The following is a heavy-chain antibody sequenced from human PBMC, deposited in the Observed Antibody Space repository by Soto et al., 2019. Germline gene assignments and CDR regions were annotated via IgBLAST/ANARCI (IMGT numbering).Heavy chain of an antibody. D-gene: IGHD3-9*01. Sequence: PXESLRLSCAASGFSFSSYAMSWVRQAPGKGLEWVSAISGSGGSTYCADSVKGRFTISRDNSKNTLYLQMNSLRAEDTAVYYCAKDNRLLRYFDSRDENWFDPSGQGTLVTVSS. CDR3: AKDNRLLRYFDSRDENWFDP. CDR1: GFSFSSYA. V-gene: IGHV3-23*01. CDR2: ISGSGGST. J-gene: IGHJ5*02.